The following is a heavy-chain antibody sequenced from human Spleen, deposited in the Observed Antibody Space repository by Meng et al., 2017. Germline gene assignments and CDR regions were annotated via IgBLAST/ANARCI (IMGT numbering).Heavy chain of an antibody. CDR2: INPKSGDT. CDR1: GSNFPDYY. V-gene: IGHV1-2*06. J-gene: IGHJ4*02. CDR3: ARAEGISAAGKLFGDY. Sequence: SVKVSRKPSGSNFPDYYIHWVRRAPGQGLEWMGRINPKSGDTHYAQKFQARVTMTGDTSISTAYMELSGLGSNDTAMYYFARAEGISAAGKLFGDYWGQGTLVTVSS. D-gene: IGHD6-25*01.